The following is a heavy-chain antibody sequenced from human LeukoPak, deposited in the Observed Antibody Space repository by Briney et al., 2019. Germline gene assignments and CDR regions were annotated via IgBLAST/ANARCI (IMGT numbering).Heavy chain of an antibody. CDR2: INHSGST. V-gene: IGHV4-34*01. Sequence: SETLSLTCAVYGGSFSGYYWSWIRQPPGKGLEWIGEINHSGSTNYNPSLKSRVTISVDTSKNQFSLKLSSVTAADTAVYYCARRTLTMVRKNWFDPWGQGTLVTVSS. J-gene: IGHJ5*02. CDR3: ARRTLTMVRKNWFDP. D-gene: IGHD3-10*01. CDR1: GGSFSGYY.